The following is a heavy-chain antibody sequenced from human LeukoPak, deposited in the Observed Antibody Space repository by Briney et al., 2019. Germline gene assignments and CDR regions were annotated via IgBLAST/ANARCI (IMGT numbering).Heavy chain of an antibody. CDR2: IRYDGSNK. D-gene: IGHD3-22*01. J-gene: IGHJ4*02. V-gene: IGHV3-30*02. Sequence: GGSLRLSCAASGFTFSSYGMHWVRQAPGKGLEWVAFIRYDGSNKYYADSVKGRFTISRDNSKNTLYLQMNSLRAEDTAVYYCAKDRYYYDSSEEAFDYWGQGTLVTVSS. CDR3: AKDRYYYDSSEEAFDY. CDR1: GFTFSSYG.